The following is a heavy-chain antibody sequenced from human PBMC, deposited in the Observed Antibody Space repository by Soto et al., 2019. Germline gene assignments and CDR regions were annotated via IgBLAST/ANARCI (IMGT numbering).Heavy chain of an antibody. CDR1: GGSISSYY. CDR3: ARETRSYDQGPLDY. D-gene: IGHD3-10*02. V-gene: IGHV4-59*01. J-gene: IGHJ4*02. CDR2: IYYSGST. Sequence: PSETLSLTCTVSGGSISSYYWGWIRQPPGKGLEWIGYIYYSGSTNYKPSLKSRVTISVDTSKNQFSLKLSSVTAADTAVYYCARETRSYDQGPLDYWGRVTMIAVYS.